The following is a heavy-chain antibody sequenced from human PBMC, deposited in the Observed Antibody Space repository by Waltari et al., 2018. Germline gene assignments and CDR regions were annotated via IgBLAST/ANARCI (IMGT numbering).Heavy chain of an antibody. CDR2: ISSSSSTI. CDR3: ARETSRGYDY. J-gene: IGHJ4*02. D-gene: IGHD1-7*01. Sequence: EVQLVESGGGLVQPGGSLRLSCAASGFTFSSYSMNWVRQAPGKGLEWVSYISSSSSTIYYADSGKGRFTISRDNAKNSLYLQMNSLRAEDTAVYYCARETSRGYDYWGQGTLVTVSS. V-gene: IGHV3-48*01. CDR1: GFTFSSYS.